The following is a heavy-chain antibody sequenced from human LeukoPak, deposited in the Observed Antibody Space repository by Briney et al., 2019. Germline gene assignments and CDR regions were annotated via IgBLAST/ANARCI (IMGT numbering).Heavy chain of an antibody. Sequence: GGSLRLSCAASGFTFSSYGMHWVRQAPGKGLEWVAFIRYDGSNKYYADSVKGRFTISRDNSKNTLYLQMNSLRAEDTAVYYCARGSPGYSSGWPPDYWGQGTLVTVSS. J-gene: IGHJ4*02. CDR1: GFTFSSYG. CDR3: ARGSPGYSSGWPPDY. V-gene: IGHV3-30*02. CDR2: IRYDGSNK. D-gene: IGHD6-19*01.